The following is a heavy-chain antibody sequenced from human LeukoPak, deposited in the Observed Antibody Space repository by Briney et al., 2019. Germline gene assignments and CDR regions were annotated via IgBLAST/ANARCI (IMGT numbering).Heavy chain of an antibody. D-gene: IGHD4-17*01. V-gene: IGHV4-4*02. CDR1: GGSISGTNW. CDR3: AREGYGEGNWFDP. CDR2: ISLAGQT. J-gene: IGHJ5*02. Sequence: PSGTLSLTCGVSGGSISGTNWWSWVRQPPGQGLEWIGEISLAGQTNYNPSLNGRVTMSLDKSSNQLSLNLTSVTAADTAVYYCAREGYGEGNWFDPWGQATLVTVSP.